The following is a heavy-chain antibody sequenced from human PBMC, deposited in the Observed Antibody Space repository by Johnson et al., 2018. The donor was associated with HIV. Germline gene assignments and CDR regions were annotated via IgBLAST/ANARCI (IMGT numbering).Heavy chain of an antibody. V-gene: IGHV3-49*03. CDR1: GFTFGDYA. CDR3: TRDRSIAALPDAFDI. Sequence: VQLVESGGGLVQPGRSLRLSCTASGFTFGDYAMSWFRQAPGKGLEWVGFIRSKAYGGTPEYAASVKGRFTISRDDSKSIAYLQMNSLKTEDTAVYYCTRDRSIAALPDAFDIWGQGTMVTVSS. D-gene: IGHD6-6*01. J-gene: IGHJ3*02. CDR2: IRSKAYGGTP.